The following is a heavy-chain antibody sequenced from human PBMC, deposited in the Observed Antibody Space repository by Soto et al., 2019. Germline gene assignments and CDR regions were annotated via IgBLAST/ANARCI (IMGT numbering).Heavy chain of an antibody. V-gene: IGHV3-23*01. CDR1: GFTFSSYA. Sequence: PGGSLRLSCAASGFTFSSYAMNWVRQAPGKGLEWVSSISGSATTTYYADSVKGRFTISRDNSRNTLFLQMNSLRAEDTAVYYCARDYYKYYDSSGYYRSPAYWGQGTLVTVSS. D-gene: IGHD3-22*01. J-gene: IGHJ4*02. CDR2: ISGSATTT. CDR3: ARDYYKYYDSSGYYRSPAY.